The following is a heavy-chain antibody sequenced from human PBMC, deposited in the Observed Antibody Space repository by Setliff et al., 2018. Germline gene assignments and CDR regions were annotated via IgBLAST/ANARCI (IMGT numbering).Heavy chain of an antibody. D-gene: IGHD6-19*01. CDR1: GKSFSDYY. J-gene: IGHJ5*02. V-gene: IGHV4-34*01. CDR2: INHSGST. CDR3: ARSKSSSGWLNWFDP. Sequence: PSETLSLTCAIYGKSFSDYYWSWVRQPPGKGLEWIGEINHSGSTNYNPSLKSRVSISVDASKNQFSLKLTSVTAADTAVYYCARSKSSSGWLNWFDPWGQGTLVTVSS.